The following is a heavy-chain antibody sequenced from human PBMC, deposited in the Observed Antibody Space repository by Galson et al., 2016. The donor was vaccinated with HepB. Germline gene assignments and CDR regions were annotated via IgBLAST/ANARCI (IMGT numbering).Heavy chain of an antibody. CDR2: IWYYGSTE. V-gene: IGHV3-33*01. D-gene: IGHD2-2*01. J-gene: IGHJ6*02. CDR1: GFTFSNYG. CDR3: ARAPYCGSASCYEYFSDGLDV. Sequence: SLRLSCAASGFTFSNYGMHWVRQSPGKGLEWVALIWYYGSTEYYTDSVKGRFTNSRDNARNTLHLQMSSLRVEDTAVYYCARAPYCGSASCYEYFSDGLDVWGQGTSVIVSS.